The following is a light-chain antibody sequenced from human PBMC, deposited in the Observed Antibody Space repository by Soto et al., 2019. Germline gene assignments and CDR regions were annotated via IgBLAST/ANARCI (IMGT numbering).Light chain of an antibody. V-gene: IGLV2-14*01. CDR1: SSDVGSYNY. CDR2: DVS. Sequence: ALTQPASVSGSPGQSITISCTGTSSDVGSYNYVSWYQQNPGKAPKLIIHDVSNRPSGVSNRFSGSKSGNTASLTISGLQAEDEANYYCSSYTSTNTLIFGGGTKLTVL. J-gene: IGLJ2*01. CDR3: SSYTSTNTLI.